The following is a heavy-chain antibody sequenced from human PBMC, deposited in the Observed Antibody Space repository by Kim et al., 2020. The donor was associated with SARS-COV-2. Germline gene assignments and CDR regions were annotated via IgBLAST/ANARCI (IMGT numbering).Heavy chain of an antibody. D-gene: IGHD3-10*01. Sequence: GGSLRLSCAASGFTFSDYAMNWVRQTPGKGLEWVSSISGSGGSTYYVDSVKGRFTISRDNSKNTLYLQMNSLRAEDTAVYYCAKGGTYYGSGTYGDFWGQGTLVTVSS. CDR1: GFTFSDYA. CDR2: ISGSGGST. J-gene: IGHJ4*02. CDR3: AKGGTYYGSGTYGDF. V-gene: IGHV3-23*01.